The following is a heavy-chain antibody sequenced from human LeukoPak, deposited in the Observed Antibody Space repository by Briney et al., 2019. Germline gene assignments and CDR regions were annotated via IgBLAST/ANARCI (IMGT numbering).Heavy chain of an antibody. J-gene: IGHJ4*02. CDR1: GGSFSGDY. CDR3: ARGGHSSSWYRGGVDY. V-gene: IGHV4-34*01. CDR2: INHSGST. D-gene: IGHD6-13*01. Sequence: PSVTLSLTCAVYGGSFSGDYWSWIRQPPGKGLEWIGEINHSGSTNYNPSLKSRVTISVDTSKNQFSLKLSSVTAADTAVYYCARGGHSSSWYRGGVDYWGQGTLVTVSS.